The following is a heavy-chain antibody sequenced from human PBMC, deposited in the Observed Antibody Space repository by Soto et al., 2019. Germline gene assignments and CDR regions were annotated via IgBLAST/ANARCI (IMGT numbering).Heavy chain of an antibody. CDR3: AREYGSGWYCVGY. CDR2: IWYDGSNK. D-gene: IGHD6-19*01. CDR1: GFTFSSYG. J-gene: IGHJ4*02. Sequence: GGSLRLSCAASGFTFSSYGMHWVRQAPGKGLEWVAVIWYDGSNKYYADSVKGRFTISRDNSKNTLYLQMNSLRAEDTAVYYCAREYGSGWYCVGYWGQGTLVTVSS. V-gene: IGHV3-33*01.